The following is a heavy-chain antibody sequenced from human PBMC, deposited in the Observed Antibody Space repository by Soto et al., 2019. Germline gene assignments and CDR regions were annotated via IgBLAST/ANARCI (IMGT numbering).Heavy chain of an antibody. D-gene: IGHD3-10*02. J-gene: IGHJ6*02. V-gene: IGHV3-23*01. Sequence: GGSLRLSCAASGFTFSSYAMSWVRQAPGKGLEWVSAISGSDGSSTSYADSVKGRFTISRDNAKNTLYLQMNSLRAEDTAVYYCARGSNMFGGEREKDVIFGVVDHYYYYYGMDIWGQGTTVTVSS. CDR2: ISGSDGSST. CDR1: GFTFSSYA. CDR3: ARGSNMFGGEREKDVIFGVVDHYYYYYGMDI.